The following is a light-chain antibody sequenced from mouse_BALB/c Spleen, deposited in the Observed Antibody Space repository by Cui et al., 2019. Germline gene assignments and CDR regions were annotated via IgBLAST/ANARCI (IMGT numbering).Light chain of an antibody. J-gene: IGKJ5*01. CDR1: ENIYSN. V-gene: IGKV12-46*01. CDR3: QHFWGTPLT. CDR2: AAT. Sequence: DIQMTQSPASLSVSVGETVTITCRASENIYSNLAWYQQKQGKSPQLLVDAATNLADGVPSRFSGSGSGTQYSLKINSLQSEDFGSYYCQHFWGTPLTFGAGTKLELK.